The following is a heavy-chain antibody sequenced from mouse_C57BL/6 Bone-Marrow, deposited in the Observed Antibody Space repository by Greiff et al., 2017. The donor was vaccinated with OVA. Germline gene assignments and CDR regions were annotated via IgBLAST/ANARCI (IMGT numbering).Heavy chain of an antibody. CDR3: ARSGDKGYWYFDV. CDR1: GYTFTDYY. J-gene: IGHJ1*03. CDR2: INPNNGGT. Sequence: EVQLQQSGPELVTPGASVKISCKASGYTFTDYYMNWVKQSHGKSLEWIGDINPNNGGTSYNQKFKGKATLTVDKSSRTAYMELRSLTSEDSAVYYCARSGDKGYWYFDVWGTGTTVTVSS. V-gene: IGHV1-26*01. D-gene: IGHD1-3*01.